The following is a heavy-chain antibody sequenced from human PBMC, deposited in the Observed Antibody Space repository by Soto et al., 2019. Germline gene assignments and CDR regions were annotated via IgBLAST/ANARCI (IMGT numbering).Heavy chain of an antibody. V-gene: IGHV1-18*01. J-gene: IGHJ6*02. D-gene: IGHD6-6*01. Sequence: QAQLEQSGAEVKKPGASVKVSCKSSGYTFSTSGISWVRQAPGQGLEWMGWISTYNGDANYAQRFQGRVNMTTDTSTSTTFMELRSLRSDDTAVYYCAREGPRPYYYYGMDVWGQGTTVTVSS. CDR2: ISTYNGDA. CDR1: GYTFSTSG. CDR3: AREGPRPYYYYGMDV.